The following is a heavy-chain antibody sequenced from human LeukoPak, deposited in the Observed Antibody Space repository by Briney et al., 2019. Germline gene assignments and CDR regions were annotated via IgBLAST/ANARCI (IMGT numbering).Heavy chain of an antibody. Sequence: ASVKVSCKASGGTFSSYAISWVRQAPGQGLEWMGRIIPILGIANYAQKFQGRVTITADKSTSTAYMELSSLRSEDTAVYYSAAQSGYDFYDYYGMDVWGQGTTVTVSS. J-gene: IGHJ6*02. CDR3: AAQSGYDFYDYYGMDV. V-gene: IGHV1-69*04. D-gene: IGHD5-12*01. CDR1: GGTFSSYA. CDR2: IIPILGIA.